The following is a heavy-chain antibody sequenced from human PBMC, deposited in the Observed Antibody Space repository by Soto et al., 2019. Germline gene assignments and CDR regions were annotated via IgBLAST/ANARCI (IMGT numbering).Heavy chain of an antibody. CDR3: AKDRDYPRDYFHY. CDR2: VSPNGQGI. D-gene: IGHD3-10*01. V-gene: IGHV3-23*01. CDR1: GFTLGRYG. Sequence: HPGGSLSLSCAASGFTLGRYGMSWVRQAPGKGLEWVSAVSPNGQGIYDADSVRGRFTISRDFSKNTVFLHMDSLRAEDTAVYYCAKDRDYPRDYFHYWGQGTLVTVSS. J-gene: IGHJ4*02.